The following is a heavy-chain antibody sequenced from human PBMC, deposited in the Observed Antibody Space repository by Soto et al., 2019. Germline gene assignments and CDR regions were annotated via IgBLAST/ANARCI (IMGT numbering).Heavy chain of an antibody. D-gene: IGHD5-12*01. CDR1: GASVAGGSYY. CDR2: IPSRGRP. V-gene: IGHV4-30-4*01. J-gene: IGHJ5*02. CDR3: ARDTYSGYDFGL. Sequence: SETLSLTCSVSGASVAGGSYYLSWVRQPPGKGLEWIGYIPSRGRPFYNPSLTSRGTISADTSKNQLSLQLTSVTAADTAVYYCARDTYSGYDFGLWGQGTLVTV.